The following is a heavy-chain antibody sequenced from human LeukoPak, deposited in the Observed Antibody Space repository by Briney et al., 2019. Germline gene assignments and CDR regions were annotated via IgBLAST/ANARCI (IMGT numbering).Heavy chain of an antibody. Sequence: SETLSLACTVSGGSISSYYWSWIRQPPGKGLEWIGYIYYSGSTNYNPSLKSRVTISVDTSKNQFSLKLSSVTAADTAVYYCARLYGSGSHNWFDPWGQGTLVTVSS. CDR1: GGSISSYY. CDR3: ARLYGSGSHNWFDP. V-gene: IGHV4-59*12. J-gene: IGHJ5*02. D-gene: IGHD3-10*01. CDR2: IYYSGST.